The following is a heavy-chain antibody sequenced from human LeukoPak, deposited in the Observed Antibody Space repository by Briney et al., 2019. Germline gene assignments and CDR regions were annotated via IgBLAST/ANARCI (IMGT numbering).Heavy chain of an antibody. CDR3: ARGYRSGGSCYSDNDY. Sequence: ASVKVSCKASGYTFTSYGISWVRQAPGQGLEWMGWISAYNGNTNYAQKLQGRVTMTTDTSTSTAYMELRGLRSDDTAVYYCARGYRSGGSCYSDNDYWGQGTLVTVPS. V-gene: IGHV1-18*01. J-gene: IGHJ4*02. CDR2: ISAYNGNT. CDR1: GYTFTSYG. D-gene: IGHD2-15*01.